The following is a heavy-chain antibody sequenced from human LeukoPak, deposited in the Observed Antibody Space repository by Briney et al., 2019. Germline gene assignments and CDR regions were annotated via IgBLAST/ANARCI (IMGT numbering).Heavy chain of an antibody. CDR1: GFTFSDYY. CDR2: ISSSGSTT. Sequence: GGSLRLSCAASGFTFSDYYMSWIRQAPGKGLEWVSYISSSGSTTYYADSVKGRFTISRDNAKNSLYLQMNSLRAEDTAVYYCARRYCSSTSCYWYFDLWGRGTLVTVSS. V-gene: IGHV3-11*01. CDR3: ARRYCSSTSCYWYFDL. J-gene: IGHJ2*01. D-gene: IGHD2-2*01.